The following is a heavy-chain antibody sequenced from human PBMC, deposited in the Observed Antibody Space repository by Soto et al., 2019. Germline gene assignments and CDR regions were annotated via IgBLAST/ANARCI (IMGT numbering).Heavy chain of an antibody. Sequence: SETLSLTCTVSGGSISSSSYYWGWIRQPPGKGLEWIGSIYYSGSTYYNPSLKSRVTISVDTSKNQFSLKLSSVTAADTAVYYCARIVGATRKVWFDPWGQGTLVTVSS. CDR3: ARIVGATRKVWFDP. D-gene: IGHD1-26*01. CDR2: IYYSGST. J-gene: IGHJ5*02. CDR1: GGSISSSSYY. V-gene: IGHV4-39*01.